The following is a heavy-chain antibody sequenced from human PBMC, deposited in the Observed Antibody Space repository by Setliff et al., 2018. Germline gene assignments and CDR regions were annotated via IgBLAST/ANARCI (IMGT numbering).Heavy chain of an antibody. D-gene: IGHD2-2*02. CDR3: ARSFCSSASCYTAIYSGYEPFDY. J-gene: IGHJ4*02. CDR1: GGPISSSSYY. Sequence: PSETLSLTCTVSGGPISSSSYYWGWIRQPPGTGLQWIGSIYYSGSTYYDPSLKSRVTISVDTSKNQFSLRLSSVTAADTAVYYCARSFCSSASCYTAIYSGYEPFDYWGQGALVTVSS. V-gene: IGHV4-39*01. CDR2: IYYSGST.